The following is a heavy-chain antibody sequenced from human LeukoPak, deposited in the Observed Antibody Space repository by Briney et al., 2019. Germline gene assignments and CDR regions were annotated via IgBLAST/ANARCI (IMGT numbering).Heavy chain of an antibody. J-gene: IGHJ4*02. Sequence: ASVKVSCKASGGTFSSYAISWVRQAPGQGLEWMGGIIPILGTANYAQKFQGRVTITTDESTSTAYMELSSLRSEDTAVYYCARSSRIQLWFLFGYWGQGTLVTVSS. CDR3: ARSSRIQLWFLFGY. CDR1: GGTFSSYA. D-gene: IGHD5-18*01. V-gene: IGHV1-69*05. CDR2: IIPILGTA.